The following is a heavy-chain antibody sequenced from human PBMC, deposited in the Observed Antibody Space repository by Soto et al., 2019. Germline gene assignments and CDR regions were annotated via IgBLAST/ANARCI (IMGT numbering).Heavy chain of an antibody. D-gene: IGHD1-7*01. Sequence: GGSLRLSCAASGFTFSSYGMHWVRQAPGKGLEWVAVIWYDGSNKYYADSVKGRFTISRDNSKNTLYLQMNSLRAEDTAVYYCAREVTLELRADAFDIWGQGTMVTVSS. V-gene: IGHV3-33*01. CDR3: AREVTLELRADAFDI. J-gene: IGHJ3*02. CDR1: GFTFSSYG. CDR2: IWYDGSNK.